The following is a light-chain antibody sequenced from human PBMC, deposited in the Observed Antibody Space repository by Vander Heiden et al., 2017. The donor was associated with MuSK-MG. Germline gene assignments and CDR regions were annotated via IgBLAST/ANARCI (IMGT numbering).Light chain of an antibody. Sequence: QSVLTQPPSASGTPGQRVTIPGSGSSSNIGSNTVSWYQQLPGTAPKLLVYSNSQRPSGVPDRFSGSKSGTSASLPIIGLQSEDEADYYCAAWDDSLNVWVFGGGTKLTVL. CDR2: SNS. V-gene: IGLV1-44*01. CDR3: AAWDDSLNVWV. J-gene: IGLJ3*02. CDR1: SSNIGSNT.